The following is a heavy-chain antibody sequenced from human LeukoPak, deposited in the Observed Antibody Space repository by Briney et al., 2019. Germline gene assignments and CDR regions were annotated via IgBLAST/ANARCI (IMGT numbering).Heavy chain of an antibody. Sequence: GGSLRLSCAASGFTFSNYNMNWVRQAPGKGLEWVSFISNGGGYIYYTDSVKGRFTISRDNSKNTLYLQMNSLRAEDTAVYYCARSWFSTYFDYWGQGTLVTVSS. CDR1: GFTFSNYN. CDR2: ISNGGGYI. D-gene: IGHD3-10*01. J-gene: IGHJ4*02. CDR3: ARSWFSTYFDY. V-gene: IGHV3-21*04.